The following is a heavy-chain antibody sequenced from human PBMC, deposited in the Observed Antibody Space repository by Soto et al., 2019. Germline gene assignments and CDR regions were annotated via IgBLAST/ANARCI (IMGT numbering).Heavy chain of an antibody. D-gene: IGHD1-1*01. CDR3: ARRASTGRGWDV. CDR1: GFTFSSYW. V-gene: IGHV3-7*01. Sequence: EVQLVESGGGLVQPGGSLRLSCADSGFTFSSYWMSWVRQAPVKGLEWVGNIKQDGSEKHYVDSVKGRFTISRDNAKNALYLQMNSLRAEDTAVYYCARRASTGRGWDVWGQGTTVVVSS. J-gene: IGHJ6*02. CDR2: IKQDGSEK.